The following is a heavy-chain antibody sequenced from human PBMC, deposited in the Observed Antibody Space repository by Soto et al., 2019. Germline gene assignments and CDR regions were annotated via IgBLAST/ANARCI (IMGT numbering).Heavy chain of an antibody. J-gene: IGHJ6*02. CDR1: GGSFSSYY. Sequence: QVQLQESGPGLVKPSETLSLTCTVSGGSFSSYYGSWFRHPPGKGLEGLGYIFYSGRATSHPSPRSRVTLPVDPSKNQCSLKLSSVTAADTAVYYCARGRGAYCGGDCYSYYYYGMDVWGQGTTVTVSS. V-gene: IGHV4-59*01. CDR3: ARGRGAYCGGDCYSYYYYGMDV. CDR2: IFYSGRA. D-gene: IGHD2-21*02.